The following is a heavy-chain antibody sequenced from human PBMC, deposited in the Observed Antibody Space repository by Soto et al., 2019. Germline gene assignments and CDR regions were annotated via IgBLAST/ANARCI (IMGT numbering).Heavy chain of an antibody. D-gene: IGHD2-21*01. J-gene: IGHJ4*02. V-gene: IGHV2-5*01. CDR2: VFWNDDK. CDR1: GFSFGVSGVG. CDR3: ARAYTYDFDH. Sequence: QITLKESGPTLVKPTQTLTLTCTFSGFSFGVSGVGVGWIRQPPGRALEWLGVVFWNDDKRYSPSLESRLTLTKDTSNNQVVLTVTNLDPGDTGTYYCARAYTYDFDHWGQGTLVTVSS.